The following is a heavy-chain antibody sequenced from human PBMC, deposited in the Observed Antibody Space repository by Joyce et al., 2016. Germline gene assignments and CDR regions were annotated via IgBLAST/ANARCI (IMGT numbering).Heavy chain of an antibody. J-gene: IGHJ4*02. D-gene: IGHD6-25*01. CDR1: GLTLRNYG. CDR3: AKILTATYSSGWFLDY. V-gene: IGHV3-30*18. CDR2: ISYDGIDK. Sequence: QVQLVESGGGVVQPGRSLRLSCAASGLTLRNYGVHWVRQGPGKGLEWVAVISYDGIDKYYADSVKGRFTISRDNSKNTVFLEMNSLRTEDTAVYYCAKILTATYSSGWFLDYWGQGTLVTVSS.